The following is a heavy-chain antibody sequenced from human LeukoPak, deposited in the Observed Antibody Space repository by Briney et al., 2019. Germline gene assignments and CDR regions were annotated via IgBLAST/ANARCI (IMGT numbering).Heavy chain of an antibody. Sequence: GRAPRLSCAACELTSRQAPGKGLEWVAVISYDGSNKYYADSVKGRFTISRDNSKNTLYLQMNSLRAEDTAVYYCAKDPMVRGVMPIPLFDYWGQGTLVTVSS. D-gene: IGHD3-10*01. V-gene: IGHV3-30*18. CDR2: ISYDGSNK. CDR3: AKDPMVRGVMPIPLFDY. J-gene: IGHJ4*02. CDR1: ELTS.